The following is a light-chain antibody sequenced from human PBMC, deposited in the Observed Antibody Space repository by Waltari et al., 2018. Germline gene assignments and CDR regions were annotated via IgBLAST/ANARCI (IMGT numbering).Light chain of an antibody. CDR1: SSDVGGYNY. CDR3: SSYTSSSTLYV. J-gene: IGLJ1*01. CDR2: EVS. Sequence: QSALTQPASVSGSPGQSITISCTGTSSDVGGYNYVSWYQQHPSKATKLMIYEVSNRPSGVSNRFAGSKSGNTASLTISGLQAEDVAYYYCSSYTSSSTLYVFGTGTKVTVL. V-gene: IGLV2-14*01.